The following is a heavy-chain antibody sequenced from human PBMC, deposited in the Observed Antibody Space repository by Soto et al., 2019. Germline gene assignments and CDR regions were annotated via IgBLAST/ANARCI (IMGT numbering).Heavy chain of an antibody. CDR2: IYSSGST. CDR3: ARGQRFSDWFDP. D-gene: IGHD3-3*01. CDR1: GDSITSIYH. Sequence: SETLSLTCAVSGDSITSIYHWAWIRQPLGRGLEWVGRIYSSGSTKYNPSLQSRVTMSLDTSKNQFSLRLTSVTAADTAVYYCARGQRFSDWFDPWGQGTLVTGSS. J-gene: IGHJ5*02. V-gene: IGHV4-38-2*01.